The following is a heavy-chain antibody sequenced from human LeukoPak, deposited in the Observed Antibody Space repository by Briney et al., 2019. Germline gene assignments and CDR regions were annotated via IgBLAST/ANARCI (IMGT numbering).Heavy chain of an antibody. CDR1: GFTFNNYP. CDR2: ISGSGGST. D-gene: IGHD2-2*01. Sequence: GGSLRLSCAASGFTFNNYPMHWVRQAPGKGLEWVSAISGSGGSTYYADSVKGRFTISRDNSKNTLYLQMNSLRAEDTAVYYCAKICSSTSCLDAFDIWGQGTMVTVSS. J-gene: IGHJ3*02. CDR3: AKICSSTSCLDAFDI. V-gene: IGHV3-23*01.